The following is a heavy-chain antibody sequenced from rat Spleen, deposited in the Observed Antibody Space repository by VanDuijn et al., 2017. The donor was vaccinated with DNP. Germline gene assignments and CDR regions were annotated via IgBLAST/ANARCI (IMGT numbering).Heavy chain of an antibody. Sequence: EVQLQESGSGLVKPSQSLSLACSVTGYSITSNYWRWIRKFPGNKLEYIGHIRYSGSTNYNPSLRSRLSITRDTSKNHFFLHLNSVTTEDTATYYCARWTRYFDYWGQGVMVTVSS. CDR1: GYSITSNY. J-gene: IGHJ2*01. CDR2: IRYSGST. D-gene: IGHD1-7*01. CDR3: ARWTRYFDY. V-gene: IGHV3-1*01.